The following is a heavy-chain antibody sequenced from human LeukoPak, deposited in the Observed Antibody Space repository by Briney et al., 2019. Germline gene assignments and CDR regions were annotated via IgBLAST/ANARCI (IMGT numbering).Heavy chain of an antibody. V-gene: IGHV4-39*01. CDR3: ARGPSSIAARVDSYYFDY. J-gene: IGHJ4*02. Sequence: SETLSLTCTVSGGSISSSSYYWGWIHQPPGKGLEWIGSIYYSGSTYYNPSLKSRATISVDTSKNQFSLKLSSVTAADTAVYYCARGPSSIAARVDSYYFDYWGQGTLVTVSS. D-gene: IGHD6-6*01. CDR1: GGSISSSSYY. CDR2: IYYSGST.